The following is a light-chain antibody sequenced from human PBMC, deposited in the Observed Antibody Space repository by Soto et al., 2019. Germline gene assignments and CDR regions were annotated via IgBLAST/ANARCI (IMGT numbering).Light chain of an antibody. J-gene: IGKJ5*01. CDR1: QIVSSN. V-gene: IGKV3-11*01. CDR2: DAS. CDR3: QQRSNWPIT. Sequence: EIVMTQSPATLSVSPGERATLSCRASQIVSSNLAWYQQKPGHAPRLLIYDASNRATGIPARFSGSGSGTDFTLTISSLEPEDFAVYYCQQRSNWPITFGQGTQREIK.